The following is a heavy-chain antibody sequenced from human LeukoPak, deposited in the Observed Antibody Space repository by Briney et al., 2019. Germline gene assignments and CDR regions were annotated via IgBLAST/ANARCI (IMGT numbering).Heavy chain of an antibody. CDR3: ARSAYYDFWSGLTHYYYYYMDV. Sequence: SQTLSLTCTVSGGSISSGGYYWSWIRQPAGKGLEWIGRINISGSTNYSPSLKSRVTISVDTSKNQFSLKLSSMTAADTAVYYCARSAYYDFWSGLTHYYYYYMDVWGKGTTVTVSS. V-gene: IGHV4-61*02. J-gene: IGHJ6*03. CDR2: INISGST. CDR1: GGSISSGGYY. D-gene: IGHD3-3*01.